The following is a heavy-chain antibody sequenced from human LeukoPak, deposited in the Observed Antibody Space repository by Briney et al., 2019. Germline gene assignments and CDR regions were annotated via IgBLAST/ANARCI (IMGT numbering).Heavy chain of an antibody. D-gene: IGHD3-22*01. CDR1: GFSFSSYS. V-gene: IGHV3-48*04. CDR2: ITSSSNAI. Sequence: PGGSLRLSCAASGFSFSSYSMNWVRQAPGKGLEWVSYITSSSNAIYYADSVKGRFTISRDNAKNSLCLQMNSLRAEDTAVYYCARKSGSSGYPFDYWGQGILVSVSS. J-gene: IGHJ4*02. CDR3: ARKSGSSGYPFDY.